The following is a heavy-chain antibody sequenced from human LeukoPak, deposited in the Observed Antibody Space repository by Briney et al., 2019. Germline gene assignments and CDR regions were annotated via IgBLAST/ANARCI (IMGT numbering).Heavy chain of an antibody. D-gene: IGHD3-22*01. V-gene: IGHV1-18*01. CDR2: FSAYNGNT. CDR3: ARVERITMIVVVIDAFDI. J-gene: IGHJ3*02. CDR1: GYTFTSYG. Sequence: GASVKVSCKASGYTFTSYGISWVRQAPGQGLEWMGWFSAYNGNTNYAQKLQGRVTMTTDTSTSTAYIELRSLRSDDTAVYYCARVERITMIVVVIDAFDIWGQGTMVTVSS.